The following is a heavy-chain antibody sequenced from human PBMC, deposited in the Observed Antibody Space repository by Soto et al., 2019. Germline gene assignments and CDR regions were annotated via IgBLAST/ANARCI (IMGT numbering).Heavy chain of an antibody. CDR2: IYHTGNA. J-gene: IGHJ5*02. CDR3: ARDYIDSSDYTTNWFDP. D-gene: IGHD3-22*01. V-gene: IGHV4-39*01. Sequence: TSETLSLTCGVSGDSISNSRFYWAWIRQPPGEGLEWIGSIYHTGNAYYNPSLKSRVTISVDTSKNQFSLKVTSVTAADTALYYCARDYIDSSDYTTNWFDPWGQGTLVTVSS. CDR1: GDSISNSRFY.